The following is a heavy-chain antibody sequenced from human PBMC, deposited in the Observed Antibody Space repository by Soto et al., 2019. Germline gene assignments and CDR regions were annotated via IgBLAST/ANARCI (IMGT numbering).Heavy chain of an antibody. J-gene: IGHJ4*02. CDR3: ARINDSSGYSYRRLDY. D-gene: IGHD3-22*01. CDR2: IYYSGST. CDR1: GGSISSGDYY. Sequence: PSETLSLTCTVSGGSISSGDYYWSWIRQPPGKGLEWIGYIYYSGSTYYNPSLKSRVTISVDTSKNQFSLKLSPATAADTAVYYCARINDSSGYSYRRLDYRGKGTLVTFSS. V-gene: IGHV4-30-4*01.